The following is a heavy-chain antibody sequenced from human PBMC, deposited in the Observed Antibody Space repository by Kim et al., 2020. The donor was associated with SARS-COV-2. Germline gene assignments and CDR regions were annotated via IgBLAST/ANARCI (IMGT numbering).Heavy chain of an antibody. D-gene: IGHD6-13*01. CDR1: GGTFSSYT. V-gene: IGHV1-69*02. J-gene: IGHJ5*02. CDR2: IIPILGIA. Sequence: SVKVSCKASGGTFSSYTISWVRQAPGQGLEWMGRIIPILGIANYAQKFQGRVTITADKSTSTAYMELSSLRSEDTAVYYCARAPTYSSSWSNWFDPWGQGTLVTVSS. CDR3: ARAPTYSSSWSNWFDP.